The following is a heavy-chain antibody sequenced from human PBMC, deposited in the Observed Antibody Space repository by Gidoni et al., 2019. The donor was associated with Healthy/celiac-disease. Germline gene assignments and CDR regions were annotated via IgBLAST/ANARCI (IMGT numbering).Heavy chain of an antibody. CDR1: VFTCCSYR. CDR3: ARDSEYDFWSGQVTYYYYGMDV. D-gene: IGHD3-3*01. J-gene: IGHJ6*02. V-gene: IGHV3-48*01. CDR2: ISSSSSTI. Sequence: EVQLVEPGGGLVHPGGSLRLACAASVFTCCSYRITWVRQAHGQGLEWVSYISSSSSTIYYADSVKGRFTISRENAKNSLYLQMNSLRAEDTAVYYCARDSEYDFWSGQVTYYYYGMDVWGQGTTVTVSS.